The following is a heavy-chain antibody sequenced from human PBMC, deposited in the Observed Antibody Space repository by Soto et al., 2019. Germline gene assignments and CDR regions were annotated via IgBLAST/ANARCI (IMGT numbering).Heavy chain of an antibody. CDR3: ARTSSVSPTYYYYGMDV. Sequence: SGPTLVNPTQTLTLTCTFSGFSLSTSGMCVSWIRQPPGKALEWLALIDWDDDKYYSTSLKTRLTISKDTSKNQVVLTMTNMDPVDTATYYCARTSSVSPTYYYYGMDVWGQGTTVTVSS. CDR1: GFSLSTSGMC. CDR2: IDWDDDK. V-gene: IGHV2-70*01. J-gene: IGHJ6*02.